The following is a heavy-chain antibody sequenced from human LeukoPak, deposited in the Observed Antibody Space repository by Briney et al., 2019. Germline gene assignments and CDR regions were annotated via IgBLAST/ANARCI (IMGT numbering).Heavy chain of an antibody. V-gene: IGHV1-69*13. D-gene: IGHD6-19*01. CDR3: ARVVGGVAVAGYDY. Sequence: SVKVSCKASGGTFSSYAISWVRQAPGQGLEWMGGIIPIFGTANYAQKFQGRVTITADESTSTAYMELSSLRSEDTAAYYCARVVGGVAVAGYDYWGQGTLVTVSS. CDR2: IIPIFGTA. J-gene: IGHJ4*02. CDR1: GGTFSSYA.